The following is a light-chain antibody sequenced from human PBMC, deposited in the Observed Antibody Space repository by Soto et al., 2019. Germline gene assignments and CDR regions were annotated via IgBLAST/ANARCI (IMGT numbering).Light chain of an antibody. J-gene: IGKJ1*01. CDR1: QRISSW. V-gene: IGKV1-5*03. CDR2: KAS. Sequence: DIQMTQSPSTLSASVGDRVTITCRASQRISSWLAWYQQKPGKAPKLLIHKASTLLSGVPPRFSGSGSGTAFPLTISSLHPDDFATYYCQQYNTHRAWTFGQGTKVDIK. CDR3: QQYNTHRAWT.